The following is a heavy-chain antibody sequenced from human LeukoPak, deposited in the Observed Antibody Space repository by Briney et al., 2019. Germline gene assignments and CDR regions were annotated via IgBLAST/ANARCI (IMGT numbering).Heavy chain of an antibody. J-gene: IGHJ4*02. V-gene: IGHV4-4*07. CDR2: IYTSGST. CDR3: ARVNNYDFWSGFFDY. D-gene: IGHD3-3*01. CDR1: GGSISSYY. Sequence: SETLSLTCTVSGGSISSYYWSWIRQPAGKGLEWIGRIYTSGSTNYNPSLKSRVTMSVDTSKNQFSLQLSSVTAADTAVYYCARVNNYDFWSGFFDYWGQRTLVTVSS.